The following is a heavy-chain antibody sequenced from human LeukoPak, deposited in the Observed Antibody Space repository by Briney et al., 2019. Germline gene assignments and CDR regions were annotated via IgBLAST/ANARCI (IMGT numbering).Heavy chain of an antibody. D-gene: IGHD1-26*01. J-gene: IGHJ6*02. CDR2: IYYSGST. CDR3: ARRSLVRTVGYYYGMDV. Sequence: SETLSLTCTVSGGSISSDYWSWIRQPPGKGLEWIGYIYYSGSTNYNPSLKSRATISVDTSKKQFSLKLSSVTAADTAVYFCARRSLVRTVGYYYGMDVWGQGTTVTVSS. CDR1: GGSISSDY. V-gene: IGHV4-59*08.